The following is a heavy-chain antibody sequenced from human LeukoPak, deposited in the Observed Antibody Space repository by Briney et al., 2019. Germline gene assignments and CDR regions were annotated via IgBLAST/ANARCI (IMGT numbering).Heavy chain of an antibody. V-gene: IGHV4-34*01. CDR3: ARKVIWFGEFFLDY. Sequence: KTSETLSLTCAVYGGSFSGYYWSWIRQPPGKGLEWIGEINHSGSTNYNPSLKSRVTISVDTSMNQFSLKLSSVTAADTAVYYCARKVIWFGEFFLDYWGQGTLVTVSS. J-gene: IGHJ4*02. CDR1: GGSFSGYY. D-gene: IGHD3-10*01. CDR2: INHSGST.